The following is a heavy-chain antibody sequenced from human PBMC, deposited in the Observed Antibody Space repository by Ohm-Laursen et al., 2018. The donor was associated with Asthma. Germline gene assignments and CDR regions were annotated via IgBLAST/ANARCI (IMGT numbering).Heavy chain of an antibody. Sequence: ASVKVSCKASGYTFTNYFMQWVRQAPGQGLEWMGIINPGGGSTTYPQRFQGRVTMTRDTSTSTVYVELNSLTSEDTAVYYCARGEEFDSWGQGTLVTVSS. CDR1: GYTFTNYF. J-gene: IGHJ4*02. V-gene: IGHV1-46*01. CDR2: INPGGGST. CDR3: ARGEEFDS.